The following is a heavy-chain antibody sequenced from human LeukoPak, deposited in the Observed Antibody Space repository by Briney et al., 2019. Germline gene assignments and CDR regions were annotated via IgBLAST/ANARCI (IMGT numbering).Heavy chain of an antibody. CDR2: ISSRSSAI. D-gene: IGHD3-10*01. CDR3: ARERGVLLWFGELFDRGGGHDY. Sequence: GGSLRLSCAASGFTFSDSSINWVRQAPGKGLEWLSYISSRSSAIYYADSVKGRFTISRGNSKDTLYLQMNSLRTEDTAVYYWARERGVLLWFGELFDRGGGHDYWGQGTLVTVSS. J-gene: IGHJ4*02. CDR1: GFTFSDSS. V-gene: IGHV3-48*01.